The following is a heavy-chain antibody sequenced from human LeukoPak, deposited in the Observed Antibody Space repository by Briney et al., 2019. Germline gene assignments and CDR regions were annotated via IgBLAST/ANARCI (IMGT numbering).Heavy chain of an antibody. D-gene: IGHD1-1*01. Sequence: PSETLSLTCTVSGGSISSYYWSWIRQPPGKGLEWIGHIYGSGSTNYNPSLKSRVTLSVDTSKNQFSLKLSSVTAADTTVYYCAREGTSGTHLNWFDPWGQGTLVTVSS. J-gene: IGHJ5*02. CDR3: AREGTSGTHLNWFDP. CDR1: GGSISSYY. CDR2: IYGSGST. V-gene: IGHV4-59*01.